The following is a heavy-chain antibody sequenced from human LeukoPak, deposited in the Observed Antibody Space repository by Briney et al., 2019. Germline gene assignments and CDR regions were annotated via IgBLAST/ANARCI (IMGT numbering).Heavy chain of an antibody. Sequence: GGSLRLSCAASGFTFSSYWMSWVRQAPGKGLEWVANIKQDGSEKYYVDSVKGRFTISRDNAKNSLYLQMNSLRAEDTAVYYCARDYYDSSGYYHVGYFDYWGQGTPVTVSS. V-gene: IGHV3-7*01. CDR3: ARDYYDSSGYYHVGYFDY. J-gene: IGHJ4*02. CDR2: IKQDGSEK. CDR1: GFTFSSYW. D-gene: IGHD3-22*01.